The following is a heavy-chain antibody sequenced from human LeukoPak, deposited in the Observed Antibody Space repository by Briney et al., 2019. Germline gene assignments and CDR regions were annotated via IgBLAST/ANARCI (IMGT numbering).Heavy chain of an antibody. D-gene: IGHD3-9*01. V-gene: IGHV3-33*01. Sequence: GGSLRLSCAASGFTFSNYGMTWVRQAPGKGLEWVAGIWHDGKSKFYADSVKVRFTISRDNSKNTVDLQMDSLRLDDTAVYFCARDLNTWFFDYWGQGALVTVSS. CDR3: ARDLNTWFFDY. J-gene: IGHJ4*02. CDR1: GFTFSNYG. CDR2: IWHDGKSK.